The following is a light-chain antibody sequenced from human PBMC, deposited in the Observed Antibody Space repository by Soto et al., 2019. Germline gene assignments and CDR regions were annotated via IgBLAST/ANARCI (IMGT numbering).Light chain of an antibody. J-gene: IGKJ4*01. V-gene: IGKV1-39*01. CDR2: AAS. Sequence: DIQMTQSPSSLYASVGDTITITCRASQTFNSWVTWYQQKPGKAPELLIYAASTLQSGVPSRFSGRGSATDFTLTISSLQPGDFATYYCQQSYSTPVTFGGGTKVDIK. CDR1: QTFNSW. CDR3: QQSYSTPVT.